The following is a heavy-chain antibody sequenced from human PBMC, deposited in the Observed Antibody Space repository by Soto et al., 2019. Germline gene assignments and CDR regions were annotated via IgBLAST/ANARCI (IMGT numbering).Heavy chain of an antibody. CDR1: GFTFSSYG. V-gene: IGHV3-30*18. Sequence: QVQLVESGGGVVQPGRSLRLSCAASGFTFSSYGMHWIRQAPGKGLEWVAVISYDGSNKYYADSVKGRFTISRDNSKNTLYLQMNSLRAEDTAVYYCAKDRDGYYSFDYWGQGTLVTVSS. CDR3: AKDRDGYYSFDY. D-gene: IGHD5-12*01. J-gene: IGHJ4*02. CDR2: ISYDGSNK.